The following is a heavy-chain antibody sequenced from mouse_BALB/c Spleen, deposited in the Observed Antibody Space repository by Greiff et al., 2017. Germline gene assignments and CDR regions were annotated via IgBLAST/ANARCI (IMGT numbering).Heavy chain of an antibody. Sequence: EVQGVESGGGLVKPGGSLKLSCAASGFTFSSYAMSWVRQSPEKRLEWVAEISSGGSYTYYPDTVTGRFTISRDNAKNTLYLEMSSLRSEDTAMYYCATYGGYYYAMDYWGQGTSVTVSS. CDR2: ISSGGSYT. CDR3: ATYGGYYYAMDY. D-gene: IGHD1-1*01. V-gene: IGHV5-9-4*01. CDR1: GFTFSSYA. J-gene: IGHJ4*01.